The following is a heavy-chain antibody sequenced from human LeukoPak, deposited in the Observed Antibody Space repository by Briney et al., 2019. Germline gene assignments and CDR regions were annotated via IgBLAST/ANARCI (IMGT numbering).Heavy chain of an antibody. D-gene: IGHD3-10*01. CDR2: ISSSAI. CDR3: TRNGRFGQPFDY. J-gene: IGHJ4*02. Sequence: GGSQRLSCAASGFSFNNYSMNWVRQAPRKRLEWISYISSSAIYYADSVKGRFTISRDSAKNSLYLQMDSLRDEDTAVYYCTRNGRFGQPFDYWGQGTLVTVSS. CDR1: GFSFNNYS. V-gene: IGHV3-48*02.